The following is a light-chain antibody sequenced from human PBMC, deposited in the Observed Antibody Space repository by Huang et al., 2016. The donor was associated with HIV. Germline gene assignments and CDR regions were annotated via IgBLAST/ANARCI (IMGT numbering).Light chain of an antibody. Sequence: EIVMTQSPATLSVSPGERATLSCRARQSVGSNLAGYQQRRGQAPRRLIYAASTRAVGIPARFSGSGSGTEFTLTVSSLQSEDFAVYYCQQHNTWPRTFGQGTRV. CDR1: QSVGSN. CDR2: AAS. V-gene: IGKV3-15*01. CDR3: QQHNTWPRT. J-gene: IGKJ1*01.